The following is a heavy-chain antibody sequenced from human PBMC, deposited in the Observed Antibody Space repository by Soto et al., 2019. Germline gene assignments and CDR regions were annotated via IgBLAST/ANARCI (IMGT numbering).Heavy chain of an antibody. CDR3: ARDKAVREKLTEAYRRTAQNWLEP. J-gene: IGHJ5*02. CDR1: GFTFSSYG. D-gene: IGHD3-10*01. Sequence: VGSLRLSCAASGFTFSSYGMHWVREAPGKGLEWVAVIWYDGSYKHYADSVKGRFIISRDNSKNTLYLQMNSLRAEDTAVYYCARDKAVREKLTEAYRRTAQNWLEPWCQGTLVTVSS. V-gene: IGHV3-33*01. CDR2: IWYDGSYK.